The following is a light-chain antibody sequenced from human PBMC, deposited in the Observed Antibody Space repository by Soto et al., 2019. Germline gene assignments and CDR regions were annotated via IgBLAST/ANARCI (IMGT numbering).Light chain of an antibody. CDR3: ETWDSNTRV. Sequence: QTVVTHSSSASASLGSSVKLTCTLSSGHSSYIIAWHQQQPGKAPRYLMKLEGSGSYNKGNGVPDRFSGSSSGADRYLTISNLQFEDEADYYCETWDSNTRVFGGGTKLTVL. CDR1: SGHSSYI. J-gene: IGLJ3*02. V-gene: IGLV4-60*02. CDR2: LEGSGSY.